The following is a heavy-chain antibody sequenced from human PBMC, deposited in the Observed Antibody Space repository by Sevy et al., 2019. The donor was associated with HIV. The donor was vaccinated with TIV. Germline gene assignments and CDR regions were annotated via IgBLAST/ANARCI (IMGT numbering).Heavy chain of an antibody. Sequence: GGSLRLSCAASGFTFSSYSMNWVRQAPGKGLEWVSYISSSSSTIYYAESVKGGVTISRDIAKNSMYLQMNSLRVEDTAVDDCAREPPAVVRGDGNYFDYWGQGTLVTVSS. J-gene: IGHJ4*02. CDR2: ISSSSSTI. CDR3: AREPPAVVRGDGNYFDY. CDR1: GFTFSSYS. D-gene: IGHD2-2*01. V-gene: IGHV3-48*01.